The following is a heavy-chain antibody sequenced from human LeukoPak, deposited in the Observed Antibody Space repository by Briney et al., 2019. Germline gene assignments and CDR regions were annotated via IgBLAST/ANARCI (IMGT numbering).Heavy chain of an antibody. CDR1: GGSISSSSYY. V-gene: IGHV4-39*07. Sequence: PSETLSLTCTVSGGSISSSSYYWGWIRQPPGKGLEWIGSIYYSGSTYYNPSLKSRVTISVDTSKNQFFLKLSSVTAADTAVYYCARRRVTMVRGGPFDPWGQGTLVTVSS. CDR2: IYYSGST. J-gene: IGHJ5*02. CDR3: ARRRVTMVRGGPFDP. D-gene: IGHD3-10*01.